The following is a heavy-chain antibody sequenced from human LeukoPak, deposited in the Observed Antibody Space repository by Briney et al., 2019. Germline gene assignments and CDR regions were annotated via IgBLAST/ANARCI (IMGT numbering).Heavy chain of an antibody. CDR1: GGTFSSYA. CDR2: IILIFGTA. CDR3: ARPELMVRGVTPHFDY. J-gene: IGHJ4*02. Sequence: GASVKVSCKASGGTFSSYAISWVRQAPGQGLEWMGGIILIFGTANYAQKFQGRVTITADESTSTAYMELSSLRSEDTAVYYCARPELMVRGVTPHFDYWGQGTLVTVSS. V-gene: IGHV1-69*13. D-gene: IGHD3-10*01.